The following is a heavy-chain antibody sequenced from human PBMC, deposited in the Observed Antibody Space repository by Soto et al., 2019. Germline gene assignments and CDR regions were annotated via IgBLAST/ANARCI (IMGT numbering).Heavy chain of an antibody. D-gene: IGHD2-2*01. Sequence: QVQLVQSGAEVKKPGSSVKVSCKASGGTFRSYAISWVRQAPGQGLEGMGGIIPISETTNYAQKFQGRVTITADESKSTAYMELSSLRSEDTAVYYCARSQGSSTSLEIYYYYYYGMDVWGQGTTVTVSS. V-gene: IGHV1-69*01. CDR2: IIPISETT. CDR1: GGTFRSYA. J-gene: IGHJ6*02. CDR3: ARSQGSSTSLEIYYYYYYGMDV.